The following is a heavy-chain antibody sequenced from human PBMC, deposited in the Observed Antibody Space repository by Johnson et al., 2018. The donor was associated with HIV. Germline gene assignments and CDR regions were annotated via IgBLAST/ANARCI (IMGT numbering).Heavy chain of an antibody. Sequence: EQLVVSGGGLVQPGGSLRLSCAASGFTFSNYAMHWVRQAPGKGLEYVSAITSNGGSTYYANSVKGRFIISRDNSKNTLYLQMGSLRVEEMAVYYCARALRYSGSLWAFDIWGQGTMVTVSS. V-gene: IGHV3-64*01. D-gene: IGHD1-26*01. CDR3: ARALRYSGSLWAFDI. J-gene: IGHJ3*02. CDR1: GFTFSNYA. CDR2: ITSNGGST.